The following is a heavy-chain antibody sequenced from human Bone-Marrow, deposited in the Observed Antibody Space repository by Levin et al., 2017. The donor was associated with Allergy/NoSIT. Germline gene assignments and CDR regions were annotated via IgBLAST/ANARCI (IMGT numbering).Heavy chain of an antibody. CDR3: ARDPYEIGVYGAFDI. CDR1: GFRFSSYW. CDR2: INPDERTI. D-gene: IGHD3-22*01. J-gene: IGHJ3*02. Sequence: PGGSLRLSCAASGFRFSSYWMSWVRQAPGKGLEWVANINPDERTIYNVDSVKGRFTISRDNAKNYVYLEMNSLRAEDTAGYFYARDPYEIGVYGAFDIWCRGTMITVSS. V-gene: IGHV3-7*01.